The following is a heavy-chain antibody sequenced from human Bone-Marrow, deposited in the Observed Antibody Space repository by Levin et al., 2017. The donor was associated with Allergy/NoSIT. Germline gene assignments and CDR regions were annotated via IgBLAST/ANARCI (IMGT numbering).Heavy chain of an antibody. CDR1: GGSISSSGYY. Sequence: SQTLSLTCTVSGGSISSSGYYWGWIRQPPGKGLEWIGALYFSGSTYYNPSLKSRISVSMDTSKNQFSLRLTSVTAADTAIYYCARSYNDFSSGFRGRYFDHWGQGALVTVSS. V-gene: IGHV4-39*07. CDR3: ARSYNDFSSGFRGRYFDH. CDR2: LYFSGST. D-gene: IGHD3-3*01. J-gene: IGHJ4*02.